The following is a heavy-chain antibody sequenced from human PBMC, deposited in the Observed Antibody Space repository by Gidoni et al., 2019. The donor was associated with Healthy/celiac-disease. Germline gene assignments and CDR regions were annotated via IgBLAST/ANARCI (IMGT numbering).Heavy chain of an antibody. CDR1: GFTFSSYS. V-gene: IGHV3-21*01. CDR3: ARDLSNCTGGVCYYYYGMDV. Sequence: EVQLVESGGGLVKPGGSLRLSCAASGFTFSSYSMNWVRQATGKGLEWVSSISSSSSYIYYADSVKGRFTISRDNAKNSLYLQMNSLRAEDTAVYYCARDLSNCTGGVCYYYYGMDVWGQGTTVTVSS. D-gene: IGHD2-8*02. CDR2: ISSSSSYI. J-gene: IGHJ6*02.